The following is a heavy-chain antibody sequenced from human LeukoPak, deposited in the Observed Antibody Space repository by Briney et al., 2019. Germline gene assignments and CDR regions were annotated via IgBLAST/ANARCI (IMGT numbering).Heavy chain of an antibody. CDR1: GGSISSGGYS. D-gene: IGHD2-2*01. CDR2: IYHSGST. J-gene: IGHJ3*02. CDR3: ARTYIVVVPAANDAFDI. V-gene: IGHV4-30-2*01. Sequence: SETLSLTWAVAGGSISSGGYSWSWIRQPPGKGLEWIGYIYHSGSTYYNPSLKSRVTISVDTSKNQFSLKLSSVTAADTAVYYCARTYIVVVPAANDAFDIWGQGTMVTVSS.